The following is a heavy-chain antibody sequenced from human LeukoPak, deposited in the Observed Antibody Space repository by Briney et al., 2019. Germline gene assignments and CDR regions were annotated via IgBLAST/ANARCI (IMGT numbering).Heavy chain of an antibody. Sequence: SETLSLTCTVSGGSISSSSYYWGWIRQPPGKGLEWIGYIYYSGSTNYNPSLKSRVTISVDTSKNQFSLKLSSVTAADTAVYYCARAVGAPNWFDPWGQGTLVTVSS. CDR1: GGSISSSSYY. J-gene: IGHJ5*02. CDR3: ARAVGAPNWFDP. CDR2: IYYSGST. D-gene: IGHD1-26*01. V-gene: IGHV4-61*05.